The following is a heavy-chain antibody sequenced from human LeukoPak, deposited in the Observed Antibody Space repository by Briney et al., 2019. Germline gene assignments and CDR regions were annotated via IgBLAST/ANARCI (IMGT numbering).Heavy chain of an antibody. Sequence: GGSLRLSCAASGFSFSTYAIHWVRQAPGKGLEWVAVISYDATNKYYADSVKGRFTISRDNSKNTLYLQMNSLRAEDTAVYYCAKTTADAFDIWGEGTMVTVSS. J-gene: IGHJ3*02. D-gene: IGHD1-7*01. CDR3: AKTTADAFDI. CDR1: GFSFSTYA. V-gene: IGHV3-30*04. CDR2: ISYDATNK.